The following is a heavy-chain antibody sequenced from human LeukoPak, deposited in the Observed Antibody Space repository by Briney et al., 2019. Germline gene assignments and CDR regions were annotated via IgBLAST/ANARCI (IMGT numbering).Heavy chain of an antibody. V-gene: IGHV3-64*01. Sequence: PGGSLRLSCAASGFTFSSYVMHWVRQAPGKGLEYVSGICGNVGSTYYTNSVKGRFTISRDNPKNTLYLQMGSLTAEDMAVYYCASVTTHGVSYYEYKYWGQGTLVTVSS. D-gene: IGHD1-26*01. CDR3: ASVTTHGVSYYEYKY. J-gene: IGHJ4*02. CDR2: ICGNVGST. CDR1: GFTFSSYV.